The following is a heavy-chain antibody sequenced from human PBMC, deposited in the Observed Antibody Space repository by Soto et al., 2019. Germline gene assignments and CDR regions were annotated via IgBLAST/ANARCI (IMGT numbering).Heavy chain of an antibody. CDR1: GLAFRSFL. V-gene: IGHV3-7*01. CDR2: INQDGRDT. Sequence: EVQLGESGGGWVRPGGSLRLSCAASGLAFRSFLMSWVRQAPGGGLEWVANINQDGRDTYYSDSVRDRFTISRDNAANSLCLHMNSLGAEDTSVYYCATYHDDEWESYRNRYWGQGTQVTVSS. D-gene: IGHD3-16*02. J-gene: IGHJ4*02. CDR3: ATYHDDEWESYRNRY.